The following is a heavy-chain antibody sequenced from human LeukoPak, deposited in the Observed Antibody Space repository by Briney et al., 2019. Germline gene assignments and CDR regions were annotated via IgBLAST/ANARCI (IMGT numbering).Heavy chain of an antibody. V-gene: IGHV3-23*01. Sequence: GGSLRLSCAASGFTFSIYVMDWVRQAPGKGLEWVSTISDSGGSTYYADSVKGRFTISRDNSKSTLYLQMNSLRAEDTAVYYCGRYYVMDVWGQGTSVTVSS. CDR2: ISDSGGST. CDR3: GRYYVMDV. J-gene: IGHJ6*02. CDR1: GFTFSIYV.